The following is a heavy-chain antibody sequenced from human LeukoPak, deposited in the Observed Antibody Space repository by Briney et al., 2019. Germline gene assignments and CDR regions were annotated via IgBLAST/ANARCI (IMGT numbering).Heavy chain of an antibody. D-gene: IGHD6-13*01. J-gene: IGHJ4*02. Sequence: PGGSLRLSCTASGFTFGDYVMSWVRQAPGKGLEWVGFIRSKAYGGTTKNAASVKGRFTISRDDSRSIAYLQMNSLKTEDTAVYYCARVTGYRIEDYFDYWGQGTLVTVSS. V-gene: IGHV3-49*04. CDR1: GFTFGDYV. CDR2: IRSKAYGGTT. CDR3: ARVTGYRIEDYFDY.